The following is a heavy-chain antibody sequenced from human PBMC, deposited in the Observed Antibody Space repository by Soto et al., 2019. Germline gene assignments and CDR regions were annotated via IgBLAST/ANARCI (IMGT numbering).Heavy chain of an antibody. J-gene: IGHJ3*02. Sequence: GASVKVSCKTSGYTFTDYYTHWVRQAPGQGLAWMGWMNPKSGGAYFAQKFQGRVTLTRDTSIGTAYIEVNSLTSDDTAVYFCPSENIGDTDGINDAFDIWGQRTTVSVSS. CDR1: GYTFTDYY. V-gene: IGHV1-2*02. CDR2: MNPKSGGA. D-gene: IGHD2-15*01. CDR3: PSENIGDTDGINDAFDI.